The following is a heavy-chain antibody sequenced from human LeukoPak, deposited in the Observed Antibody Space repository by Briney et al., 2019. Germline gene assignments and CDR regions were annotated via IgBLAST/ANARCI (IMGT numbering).Heavy chain of an antibody. V-gene: IGHV4-59*01. CDR1: GGSISSYY. D-gene: IGHD4-17*01. CDR2: IYYSGST. Sequence: TTSETLSLTCTVSGGSISSYYWSWIRQPPGKGLEWIGYIYYSGSTNYNPSLKSRVTISVDTSKNQFSLKLSSVTAADTAVYYCARSSVTTGPYYFDYWGQGTLVTVSS. CDR3: ARSSVTTGPYYFDY. J-gene: IGHJ4*02.